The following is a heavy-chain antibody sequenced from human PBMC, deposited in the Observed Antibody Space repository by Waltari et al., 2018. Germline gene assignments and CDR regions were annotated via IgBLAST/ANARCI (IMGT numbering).Heavy chain of an antibody. CDR2: ISGSGGST. CDR3: AKGPADIVVVVASNWFDP. J-gene: IGHJ5*02. V-gene: IGHV3-23*04. Sequence: EVQLVESGGGLVQPGGSLRLSCAASGFTFSSYAMSWVRQAPGKGLEWVSAISGSGGSTYYADSVKGRFTISRDNSKNTLYLQMNSLRAEDTAVYYCAKGPADIVVVVASNWFDPWGQGTLVTVSS. D-gene: IGHD2-15*01. CDR1: GFTFSSYA.